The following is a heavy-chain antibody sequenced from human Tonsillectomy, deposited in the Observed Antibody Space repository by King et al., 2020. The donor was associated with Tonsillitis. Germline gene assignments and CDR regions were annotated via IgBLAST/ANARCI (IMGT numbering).Heavy chain of an antibody. CDR1: GGSISSSSYY. Sequence: QLQESGPGLVKPSETLSLTCTVSGGSISSSSYYWGWIRQPPGKGLEWIGSIYYSGSTYYNPSLKSRVTISVDTSKNQFSLKLSSVTAADTAVYYCASLSPDGGPHWGLDYYYYGMDVWGQGTTVTVSS. J-gene: IGHJ6*02. D-gene: IGHD4-23*01. V-gene: IGHV4-39*01. CDR3: ASLSPDGGPHWGLDYYYYGMDV. CDR2: IYYSGST.